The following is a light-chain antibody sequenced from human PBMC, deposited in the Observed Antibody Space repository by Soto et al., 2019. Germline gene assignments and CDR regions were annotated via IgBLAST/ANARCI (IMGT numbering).Light chain of an antibody. Sequence: DIQMTQSPSSLCASVGDRVTISCRASQDSKNVLGWYQQRPGKAPKRLIDAASSLQTGGPSRFSGSGSGTEFTLTINSLQPEDFATYFCLQYNKYPCTFGQGTRLEIK. J-gene: IGKJ5*01. CDR2: AAS. V-gene: IGKV1-17*01. CDR3: LQYNKYPCT. CDR1: QDSKNV.